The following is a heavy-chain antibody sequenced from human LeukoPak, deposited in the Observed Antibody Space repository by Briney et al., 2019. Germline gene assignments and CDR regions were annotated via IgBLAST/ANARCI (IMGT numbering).Heavy chain of an antibody. J-gene: IGHJ4*02. CDR3: AREADYSSGWFSFDY. V-gene: IGHV1-3*01. CDR1: GYTFTSYA. CDR2: INAGNGNT. D-gene: IGHD6-19*01. Sequence: ASVKVSCKASGYTFTSYAMHWVHQAPGQRLEWMGWINAGNGNTKYSQKFQGRVTITRDTSASTAYMELSSLRSEDTAVYYCAREADYSSGWFSFDYWGQGTLVTVSS.